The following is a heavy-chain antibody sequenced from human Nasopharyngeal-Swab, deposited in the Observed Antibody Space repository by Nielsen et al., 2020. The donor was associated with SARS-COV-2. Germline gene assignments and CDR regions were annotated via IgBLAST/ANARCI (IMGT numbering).Heavy chain of an antibody. CDR3: AKGTGGYQLLYFDY. Sequence: GESLKISCAASGFTFSSYAMHWVRQAPGKGLEWVAVISYDGSNKYYADSVKGRFTISRDNSKNTLYLQVNSLRAEDTAVYYCAKGTGGYQLLYFDYWGQGTLVTVSS. V-gene: IGHV3-30-3*01. CDR1: GFTFSSYA. D-gene: IGHD2-2*01. J-gene: IGHJ4*02. CDR2: ISYDGSNK.